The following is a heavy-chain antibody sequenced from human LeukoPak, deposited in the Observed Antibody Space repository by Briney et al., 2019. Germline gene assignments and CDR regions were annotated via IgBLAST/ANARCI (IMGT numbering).Heavy chain of an antibody. Sequence: GGSLRLSCAASGFTFSNYAMSWVRQAPGKGLEWVSVISDSGGSAWYADSVKGRFTISRDNSKNTLYLQMNSLRAEDTAVYYCASDYGDSNWGQGTLVTVSS. J-gene: IGHJ4*02. D-gene: IGHD4-17*01. CDR2: ISDSGGSA. V-gene: IGHV3-23*01. CDR1: GFTFSNYA. CDR3: ASDYGDSN.